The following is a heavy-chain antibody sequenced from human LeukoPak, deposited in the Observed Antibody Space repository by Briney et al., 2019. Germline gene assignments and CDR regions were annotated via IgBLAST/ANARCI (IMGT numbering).Heavy chain of an antibody. CDR2: IYYSGST. V-gene: IGHV4-59*11. CDR1: VGSISSPY. Sequence: SETLSLTCTHSVGSISSPYSRSVRQPPGKGLEWIGNIYYSGSTNYNPSLKSRVTISVDTSKTQFSLKLSSVTTADTAVYYCARRWGNWVDYWGQGTLVTVSA. J-gene: IGHJ4*02. CDR3: ARRWGNWVDY. D-gene: IGHD7-27*01.